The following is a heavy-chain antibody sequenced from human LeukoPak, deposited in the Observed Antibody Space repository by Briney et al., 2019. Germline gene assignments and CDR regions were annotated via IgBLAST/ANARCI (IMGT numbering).Heavy chain of an antibody. CDR3: ARGSRFWLGNFFRQPLFFGS. CDR2: INDSGST. Sequence: PSETLSLTCAVYGESFSGYYWNWIRQPPGKGLEWIGEINDSGSTNYNPSLKSRLTMSVDTSKNQFSLKLSSVTAADTAVYYCARGSRFWLGNFFRQPLFFGSWGQGNLATVSS. V-gene: IGHV4-34*01. D-gene: IGHD5-12*01. CDR1: GESFSGYY. J-gene: IGHJ4*02.